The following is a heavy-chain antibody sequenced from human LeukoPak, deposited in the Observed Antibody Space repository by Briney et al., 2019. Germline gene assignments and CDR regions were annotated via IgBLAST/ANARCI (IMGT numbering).Heavy chain of an antibody. CDR2: ISSSSSYI. CDR3: ARGGGGSSSCDY. V-gene: IGHV3-21*01. Sequence: GGSLRLSCAASGFTFSSYSMNWVRQAPGKGLEWVSSISSSSSYIYYADSVKGRFTISRDNAKNSLYLQVNSLRAEDTAVYYCARGGGGSSSCDYWGQGTLVTVSS. CDR1: GFTFSSYS. D-gene: IGHD6-13*01. J-gene: IGHJ4*02.